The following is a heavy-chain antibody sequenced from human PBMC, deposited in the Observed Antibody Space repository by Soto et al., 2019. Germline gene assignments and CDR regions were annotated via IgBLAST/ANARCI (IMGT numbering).Heavy chain of an antibody. V-gene: IGHV4-39*01. Sequence: SETLSLTCTVSGGSISSSSYYWGWIRQPPGKGLEWIGSIYYSGSTYYNPSLKSRVTISVDTSKNQFSLKLSSVTAADTAVYYCARLPRIAVAGTGAFDIWGQGTMVTVSS. CDR1: GGSISSSSYY. D-gene: IGHD6-19*01. CDR3: ARLPRIAVAGTGAFDI. J-gene: IGHJ3*02. CDR2: IYYSGST.